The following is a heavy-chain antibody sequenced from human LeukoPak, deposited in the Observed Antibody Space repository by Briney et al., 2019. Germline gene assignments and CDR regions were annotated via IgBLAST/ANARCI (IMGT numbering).Heavy chain of an antibody. D-gene: IGHD1-26*01. J-gene: IGHJ4*02. V-gene: IGHV4-4*07. Sequence: SETLSLTCTVSGGSISSYYWSWIRQPAVKALEWIGRIYTSGSTNYNPSLESRVTMSVDTSKNQFSLRLSSVTAADTAVYYCARDPGGLLCPFDYWGQGTLVTVSS. CDR3: ARDPGGLLCPFDY. CDR2: IYTSGST. CDR1: GGSISSYY.